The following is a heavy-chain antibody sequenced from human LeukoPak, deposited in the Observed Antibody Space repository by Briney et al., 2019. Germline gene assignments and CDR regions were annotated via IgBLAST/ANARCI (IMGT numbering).Heavy chain of an antibody. D-gene: IGHD3-10*01. Sequence: GASVKVSCKASGYTFTGYYMHWVRQAPGQGLEWMGWINPNSGGTNYAQKFQGRVTMTRGTSISTAYMELSRLRSDDTAVYYCARLLVRGRTPIHHALNWFDPWGQGTLVTVSS. V-gene: IGHV1-2*02. CDR3: ARLLVRGRTPIHHALNWFDP. CDR2: INPNSGGT. CDR1: GYTFTGYY. J-gene: IGHJ5*02.